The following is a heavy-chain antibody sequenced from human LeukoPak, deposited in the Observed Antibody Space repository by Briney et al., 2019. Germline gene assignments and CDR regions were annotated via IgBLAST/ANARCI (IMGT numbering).Heavy chain of an antibody. CDR1: GGSFSGYY. Sequence: SETLSLTCAVYGGSFSGYYWSWIRQPPGKGLEWIGEINHSGSTNYNPSLKSRVTISVDTSKNQFSLKLSSVTAADTAVYYCARGPSYGGNSGKLDYWGQGTLVTVSS. CDR3: ARGPSYGGNSGKLDY. D-gene: IGHD4-23*01. J-gene: IGHJ4*02. CDR2: INHSGST. V-gene: IGHV4-34*01.